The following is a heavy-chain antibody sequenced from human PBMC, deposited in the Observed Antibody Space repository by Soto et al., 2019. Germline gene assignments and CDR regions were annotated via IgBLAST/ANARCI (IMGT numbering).Heavy chain of an antibody. J-gene: IGHJ6*03. CDR2: ISSSSSTI. Sequence: GGSLRLSCAASGFTFSSYSMNWVRQAPGKGLEWVSYISSSSSTIYYADSVKGRFTISRDNAKNSLYLQMNSLRAEDTAVYYCASTPRITILEPGENYYYYYYMDVWGKGTTVTVSS. V-gene: IGHV3-48*01. D-gene: IGHD3-3*01. CDR3: ASTPRITILEPGENYYYYYYMDV. CDR1: GFTFSSYS.